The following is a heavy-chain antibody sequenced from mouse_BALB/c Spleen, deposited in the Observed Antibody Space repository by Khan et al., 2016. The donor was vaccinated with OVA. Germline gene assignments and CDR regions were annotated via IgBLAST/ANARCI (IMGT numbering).Heavy chain of an antibody. Sequence: QVRLQQSGAELVKPGASVRFSCKASGYTFTSYYLYWVQQTPGHGLEWIGDINPSNGGTNFNENFKTQATLTVDKSSSTAYMQLSSLTSEDSAVYYCTSSGSGALAYWGHGTLVTVSA. CDR2: INPSNGGT. J-gene: IGHJ3*01. CDR1: GYTFTSYY. V-gene: IGHV1S81*02. CDR3: TSSGSGALAY. D-gene: IGHD1-1*02.